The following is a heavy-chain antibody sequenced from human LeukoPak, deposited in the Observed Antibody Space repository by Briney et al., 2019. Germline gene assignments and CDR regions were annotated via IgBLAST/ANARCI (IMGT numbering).Heavy chain of an antibody. D-gene: IGHD2-2*01. CDR2: ISYDGSNK. Sequence: GGSLRLSCAASGFTFSSHAMHWVRQAPGKGLEWVAVISYDGSNKYYADSVKGRFTISRDNSKNTLYLQMNSLRAEDTAVYYCARDPNCSSTSCFSRFDPWGQGTLVTVSS. V-gene: IGHV3-30*01. CDR1: GFTFSSHA. J-gene: IGHJ5*02. CDR3: ARDPNCSSTSCFSRFDP.